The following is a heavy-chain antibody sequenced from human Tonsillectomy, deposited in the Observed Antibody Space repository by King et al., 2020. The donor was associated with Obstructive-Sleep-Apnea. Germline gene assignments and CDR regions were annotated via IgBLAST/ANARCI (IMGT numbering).Heavy chain of an antibody. CDR3: TRDPDLFH. Sequence: VQLVESGGGLVKPGGSLRLACEGSGFTFSRFGLNWVRHAPGKGLEWVSTITSSGRFINYAASVQGRFIISRDNSKNSVYLQMNSLRVDDTAVYYCTRDPDLFHWGQGSPVTVSS. V-gene: IGHV3-21*01. CDR1: GFTFSRFG. CDR2: ITSSGRFI. J-gene: IGHJ4*02. D-gene: IGHD3-3*01.